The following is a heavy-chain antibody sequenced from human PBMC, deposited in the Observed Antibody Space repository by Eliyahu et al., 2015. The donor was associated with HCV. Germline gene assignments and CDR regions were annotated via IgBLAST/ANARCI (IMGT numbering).Heavy chain of an antibody. CDR1: GGSFSGYY. V-gene: IGHV4-34*01. CDR3: ARGFRLIYCTGGVCSQGWFDP. D-gene: IGHD2-8*02. J-gene: IGHJ5*02. Sequence: QVQLQQWGAGLLKPSETLSLTCAVYGGSFSGYYWSWIRQPPGKGLEWIGEINHSGSTNYNPSLKSRVTISVDTSKNQFSLKLSSVTAADTAVYYCARGFRLIYCTGGVCSQGWFDPWGQGTLVTVSS. CDR2: INHSGST.